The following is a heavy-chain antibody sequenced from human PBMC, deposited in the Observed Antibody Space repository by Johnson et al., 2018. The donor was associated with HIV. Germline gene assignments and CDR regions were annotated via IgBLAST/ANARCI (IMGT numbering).Heavy chain of an antibody. D-gene: IGHD3-9*01. J-gene: IGHJ3*02. CDR1: GFTFSSYG. CDR2: TYYEGINK. CDR3: ARESDILTGYPNAFDI. V-gene: IGHV3-33*01. Sequence: QMQLVESGGGVVQPGRSLKLSCAASGFTFSSYGMHWVRQAPGKGLEWMALTYYEGINKYYADSVKGRFTISRDNSKNTLYLQMNSLRAEDTAVYYCARESDILTGYPNAFDIWGQGTLVTVSS.